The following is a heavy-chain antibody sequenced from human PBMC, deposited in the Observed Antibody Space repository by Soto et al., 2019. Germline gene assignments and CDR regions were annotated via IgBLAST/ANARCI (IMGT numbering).Heavy chain of an antibody. D-gene: IGHD3-16*01. V-gene: IGHV1-2*02. J-gene: IGHJ3*02. CDR2: INPNSGGT. CDR3: ASAYLVWGSSLGGAFDI. CDR1: GYTFTGYY. Sequence: ASVKVSCKASGYTFTGYYMHWVRQAPGQGLEWMGWINPNSGGTNYAQKFQGRVTMTRDTSISTAYMELSRLGSDDTAVYYCASAYLVWGSSLGGAFDIWGQATMVTVSS.